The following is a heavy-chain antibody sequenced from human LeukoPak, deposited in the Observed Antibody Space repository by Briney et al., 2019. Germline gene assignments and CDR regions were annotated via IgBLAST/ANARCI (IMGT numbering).Heavy chain of an antibody. CDR2: IYPGDSDT. J-gene: IGHJ4*02. Sequence: GESLKISCQTSGYSFTNYWIGWVRQMPGKGLEWMGIIYPGDSDTRYSPSFQGQVTISADKSISTAYLQWSSLKASDTAIYYCARQWGDCSSTSCYSAYWGQGTLVTVSS. V-gene: IGHV5-51*01. CDR1: GYSFTNYW. D-gene: IGHD2-2*01. CDR3: ARQWGDCSSTSCYSAY.